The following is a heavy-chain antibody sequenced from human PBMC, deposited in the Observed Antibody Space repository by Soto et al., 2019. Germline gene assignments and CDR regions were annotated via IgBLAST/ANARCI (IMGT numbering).Heavy chain of an antibody. D-gene: IGHD3-9*01. CDR2: ISPFHGNT. CDR3: AREAGILTGYYP. V-gene: IGHV1-18*01. J-gene: IGHJ4*02. CDR1: GGTFSSYT. Sequence: ASVKVSCKASGGTFSSYTISWVRRAPGQGLEWMGRISPFHGNTNYAQKLQGRVTITTDTSTSTAYMELRSLRSDDTAVYYCAREAGILTGYYPWGQGTLVTVSS.